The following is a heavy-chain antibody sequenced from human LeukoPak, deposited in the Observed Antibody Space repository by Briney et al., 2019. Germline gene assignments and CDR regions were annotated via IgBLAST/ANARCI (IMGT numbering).Heavy chain of an antibody. J-gene: IGHJ4*02. D-gene: IGHD4-17*01. V-gene: IGHV3-48*01. Sequence: GGSLRLSCAASGFTFSSYAMNWVRQAPGKGLEWVSYISSSSSTIYYADSVKGRFTISRDNAKNSLYLQMNSLRAEDTAVYYCARDLHDYGDFFDYWGQGTLVTVSS. CDR1: GFTFSSYA. CDR2: ISSSSSTI. CDR3: ARDLHDYGDFFDY.